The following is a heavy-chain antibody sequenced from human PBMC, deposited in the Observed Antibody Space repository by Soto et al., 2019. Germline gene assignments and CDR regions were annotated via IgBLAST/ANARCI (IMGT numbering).Heavy chain of an antibody. CDR3: AKVMELRDYYYYGMDV. Sequence: EVQLLESGGGLVQPGGSLRLSCAASGFTFSSYAMSWVRQAPGKGLEWVSAISGSGGSTYYADSVKGRFTISRDNSKNTLYLQMNSLRAEDTAVYYCAKVMELRDYYYYGMDVWGQGTTVTVSS. J-gene: IGHJ6*02. CDR2: ISGSGGST. CDR1: GFTFSSYA. V-gene: IGHV3-23*01. D-gene: IGHD1-7*01.